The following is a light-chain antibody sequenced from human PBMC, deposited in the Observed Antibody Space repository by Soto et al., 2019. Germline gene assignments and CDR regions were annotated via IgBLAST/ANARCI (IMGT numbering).Light chain of an antibody. V-gene: IGLV2-8*01. CDR3: NSYGGNNNVI. CDR1: SSDVGGYNY. Sequence: QSVLTQPPSASGSPGQSVTISCTGTSSDVGGYNYVSWYQQHPGKAPKLLIYEVSKWPSGVPDRFSGSKSGNTASLTVSGLQAEDEADYYYNSYGGNNNVIFGGGTKLTVL. J-gene: IGLJ2*01. CDR2: EVS.